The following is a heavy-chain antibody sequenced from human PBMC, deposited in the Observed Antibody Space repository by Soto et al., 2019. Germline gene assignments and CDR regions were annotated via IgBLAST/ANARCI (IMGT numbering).Heavy chain of an antibody. V-gene: IGHV5-10-1*01. D-gene: IGHD6-6*01. CDR2: IDPSDSYT. CDR3: ASQSIAARYYYYGMDV. Sequence: GESLKISCKGSGYSFTSYWISWVRQMPGKGLEWMGRIDPSDSYTNYSPSFQGHVTISADKSISTAYLQWSSLKASDTAMYYCASQSIAARYYYYGMDVWGQGTTVTAP. J-gene: IGHJ6*02. CDR1: GYSFTSYW.